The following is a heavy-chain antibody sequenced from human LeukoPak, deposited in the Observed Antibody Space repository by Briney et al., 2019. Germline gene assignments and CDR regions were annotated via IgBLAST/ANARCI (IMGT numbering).Heavy chain of an antibody. V-gene: IGHV3-21*01. CDR1: GVTFSSYS. J-gene: IGHJ4*02. CDR2: ISSSSSYI. Sequence: GGSLRLSCAASGVTFSSYSMNWVRQAPGKGLEWVSSISSSSSYIYYADSVKGRFTISRDNAKNSLYLQMNSLRAEDTAVYYCARASLGFIVATAPFDYWGQGTLVTVSS. CDR3: ARASLGFIVATAPFDY. D-gene: IGHD5-12*01.